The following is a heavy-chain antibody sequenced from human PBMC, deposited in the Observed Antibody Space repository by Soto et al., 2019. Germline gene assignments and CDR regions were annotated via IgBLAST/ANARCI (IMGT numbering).Heavy chain of an antibody. CDR2: VYYSGGT. CDR3: ARTTRMTTMIDY. D-gene: IGHD4-17*01. J-gene: IGHJ4*02. CDR1: NDSISGYY. V-gene: IGHV4-59*01. Sequence: SETLCLTYTGSNDSISGYYWSWIRQPPGKGLEWIGYVYYSGGTKYNPSLKSRLTMSLDMSKKQFSLRLTSVTAADTAVYFCARTTRMTTMIDYWGQGTQVTVSS.